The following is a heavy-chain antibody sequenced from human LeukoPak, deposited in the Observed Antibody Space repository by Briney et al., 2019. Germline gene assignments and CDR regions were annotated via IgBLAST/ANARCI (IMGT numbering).Heavy chain of an antibody. CDR2: IGAYNGDT. V-gene: IGHV1-18*01. Sequence: ASVKVSCKASGYTFTSYGISWVRQAPGQGLEWMGWIGAYNGDTNYAQKLQGRVTMTTDTSASTAYMELRSLRSDDTAVYYCVRVRFGELGRPGGYWGQGTLVTVSS. J-gene: IGHJ4*02. CDR3: VRVRFGELGRPGGY. CDR1: GYTFTSYG. D-gene: IGHD3-10*01.